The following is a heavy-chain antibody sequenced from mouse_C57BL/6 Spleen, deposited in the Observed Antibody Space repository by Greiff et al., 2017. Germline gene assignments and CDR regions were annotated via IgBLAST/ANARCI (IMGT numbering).Heavy chain of an antibody. CDR3: ARGVTVDY. D-gene: IGHD2-1*01. V-gene: IGHV1-59*01. J-gene: IGHJ2*01. CDR1: GYTFTSYW. Sequence: QVQLQQPGAELVRPGTSVKLSCKASGYTFTSYWMHWVKQRPGQGLEWIGVIDPSDSYTNYNQKFKGKATLTVDTSSSTAYMQLSSLTSEDSAVYYCARGVTVDYWGQGTTLTVSS. CDR2: IDPSDSYT.